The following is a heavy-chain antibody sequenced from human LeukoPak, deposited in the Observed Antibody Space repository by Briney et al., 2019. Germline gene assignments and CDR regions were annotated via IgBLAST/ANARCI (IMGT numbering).Heavy chain of an antibody. CDR2: IYYSGST. J-gene: IGHJ6*03. V-gene: IGHV4-59*01. CDR3: ATSDSSGYRPTYYYYYYYMDV. D-gene: IGHD3-22*01. Sequence: SETLSLTCTVSGGSISSYYWSWIRQPPGKGLEWIGYIYYSGSTNYNPSLKSRVTISVDTSKNQFSLKLSSVTAADTVVYYCATSDSSGYRPTYYYYYYYMDVWGKGTTVTVSS. CDR1: GGSISSYY.